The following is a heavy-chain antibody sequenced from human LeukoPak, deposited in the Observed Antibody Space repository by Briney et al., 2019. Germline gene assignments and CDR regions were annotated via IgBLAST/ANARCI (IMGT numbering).Heavy chain of an antibody. Sequence: PSETLSFTCAVSGGSISSGGYSWSWVRQPPGKGLEWIGYIYHSGSTYYNPSLKSRVTISVDRSKNQFSLKLSSVTAADTAVYYCARGGYYDILTGSPMDVWGQGTTVTVSS. V-gene: IGHV4-30-2*01. D-gene: IGHD3-9*01. CDR2: IYHSGST. J-gene: IGHJ6*02. CDR1: GGSISSGGYS. CDR3: ARGGYYDILTGSPMDV.